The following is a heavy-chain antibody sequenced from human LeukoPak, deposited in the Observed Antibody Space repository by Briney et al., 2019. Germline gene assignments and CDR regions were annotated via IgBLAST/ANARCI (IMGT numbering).Heavy chain of an antibody. J-gene: IGHJ4*02. CDR1: GGSISSSGYY. Sequence: SSETLSLTCTVSGGSISSSGYYWGWIRQPPGKGLEWIGSIYYSGSTFYNPSLKSRVTISVDTSKNQFSLRLSSVTAADTAVYYCASPGPDLDILTGFPFDYWGQGTLVTVSS. V-gene: IGHV4-39*01. CDR2: IYYSGST. D-gene: IGHD3-9*01. CDR3: ASPGPDLDILTGFPFDY.